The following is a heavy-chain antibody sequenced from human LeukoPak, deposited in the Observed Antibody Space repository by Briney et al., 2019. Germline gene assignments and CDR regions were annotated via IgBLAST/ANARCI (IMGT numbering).Heavy chain of an antibody. CDR3: ARENDFWSGYWGY. D-gene: IGHD3-3*01. J-gene: IGHJ4*01. CDR2: ISVNNGNT. CDR1: GYTFTGYY. V-gene: IGHV1-18*04. Sequence: ASVKVSCKASGYTFTGYYMHWVRQAPGQGLEWMGWISVNNGNTNYAQKFQGRVTMTTDTSTTTVYMELRSLRSDDTAVYYCARENDFWSGYWGYWGQGTLVTVSS.